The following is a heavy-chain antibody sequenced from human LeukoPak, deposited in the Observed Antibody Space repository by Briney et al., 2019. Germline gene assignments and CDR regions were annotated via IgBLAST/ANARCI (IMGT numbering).Heavy chain of an antibody. D-gene: IGHD6-19*01. J-gene: IGHJ4*02. CDR1: GFTFDNAW. V-gene: IGHV3-15*07. CDR3: TTDREAVKIFDY. CDR2: VKSKADGGTT. Sequence: SEGSLRLSCAASGFTFDNAWMNWVRQAPGKGLEWVGRVKSKADGGTTDYAAPVKGRFTISRDDSKNTLYLQMNSLKTEDTAVYYCTTDREAVKIFDYWGQGTLVTVSS.